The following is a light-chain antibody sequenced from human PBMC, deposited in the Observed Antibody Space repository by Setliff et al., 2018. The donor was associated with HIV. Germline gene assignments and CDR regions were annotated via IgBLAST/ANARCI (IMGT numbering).Light chain of an antibody. V-gene: IGLV2-14*01. CDR3: SSYSYSTTLV. Sequence: QSALAQPASVSGSPGQSITISCTGTSSDVGGFDFVSWYQQHPGKAPKLIIYGVNKRPSGVSDRFSGSKSANTASLTISGLQAEGEADYFCSSYSYSTTLVFGGGTKVTVL. CDR1: SSDVGGFDF. CDR2: GVN. J-gene: IGLJ2*01.